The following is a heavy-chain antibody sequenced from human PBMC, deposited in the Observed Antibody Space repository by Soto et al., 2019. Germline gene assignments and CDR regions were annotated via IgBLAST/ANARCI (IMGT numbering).Heavy chain of an antibody. Sequence: PGESLKISCMGSGYSFSNYWIGWVRQMPGKGLEWMGVIYPGDSDTTYSPSFQGQVTISADKSINTAYLQWSSLKASDTAMYYCARRMQMATIDFDYWGQGTLVTVSS. J-gene: IGHJ4*01. CDR2: IYPGDSDT. V-gene: IGHV5-51*01. CDR1: GYSFSNYW. CDR3: ARRMQMATIDFDY. D-gene: IGHD5-12*01.